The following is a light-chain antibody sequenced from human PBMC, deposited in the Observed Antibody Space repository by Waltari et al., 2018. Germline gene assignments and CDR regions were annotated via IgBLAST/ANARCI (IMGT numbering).Light chain of an antibody. V-gene: IGKV3-20*01. CDR3: HQYGTSPWT. J-gene: IGKJ2*01. Sequence: EVVLTQSPGTLSLSPGERATLSCRASQSVTSNLIAWYQHQPGKPPRLLIYGASTRATGIPGRFSGSGFGTDFSLTINRLEPEDCAVYYCHQYGTSPWTFGQGTKLEI. CDR2: GAS. CDR1: QSVTSNL.